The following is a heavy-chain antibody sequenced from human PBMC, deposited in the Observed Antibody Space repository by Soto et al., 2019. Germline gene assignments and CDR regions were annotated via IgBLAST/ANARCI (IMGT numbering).Heavy chain of an antibody. V-gene: IGHV1-8*01. CDR1: GYTFTSYD. CDR3: AREGQYSSSPYYYYGMDV. CDR2: MNPNSGNT. Sequence: GASVKVSCKASGYTFTSYDINWVRQATGQGLEWMGWMNPNSGNTGYAQKFQGRVTMTRNTSISTAYMELSSLRSEDTAVYYCAREGQYSSSPYYYYGMDVWGQGTTVTVSS. D-gene: IGHD6-6*01. J-gene: IGHJ6*02.